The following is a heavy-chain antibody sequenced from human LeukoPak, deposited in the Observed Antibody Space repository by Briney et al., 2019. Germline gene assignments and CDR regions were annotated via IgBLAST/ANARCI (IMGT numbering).Heavy chain of an antibody. CDR3: ARDLEGYYYDSSGYYPAY. Sequence: PGGSLRLSCAASGFTFDDYAMSCVRQAPGKGLEWVSGINWIGGSTGYADSVKGRFTISRDNAKNSLYLQMNSLRAEDTALYYCARDLEGYYYDSSGYYPAYWGQGTLVTVSS. J-gene: IGHJ4*02. V-gene: IGHV3-20*04. CDR1: GFTFDDYA. CDR2: INWIGGST. D-gene: IGHD3-22*01.